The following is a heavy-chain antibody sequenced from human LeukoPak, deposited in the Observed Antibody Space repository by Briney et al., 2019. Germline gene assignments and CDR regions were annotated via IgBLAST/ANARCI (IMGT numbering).Heavy chain of an antibody. CDR1: GFTFSSYS. J-gene: IGHJ3*02. CDR3: ARGVAAAGQRGAFDI. D-gene: IGHD6-13*01. Sequence: PGGSLRLSCAASGFTFSSYSMNRVRQAPGKGLEWVSSISSSSSYIYYADSVKGRFTISRDNAKNSLYLQMNSLRAEDTAVYYCARGVAAAGQRGAFDIWGQGTMVTVSS. V-gene: IGHV3-21*01. CDR2: ISSSSSYI.